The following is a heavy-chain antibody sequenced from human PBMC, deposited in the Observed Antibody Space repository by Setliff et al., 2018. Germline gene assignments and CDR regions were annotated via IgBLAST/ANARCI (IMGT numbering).Heavy chain of an antibody. V-gene: IGHV4-34*01. CDR2: INHSGST. CDR1: GGSFSGSY. Sequence: TSETLSLTCAVYGGSFSGSYWSWIRQPPGKGLEWIGEINHSGSTNYNPSLKSRVTISVDTSKNQFSLKLSSVTAADTAVYYCARERGLGYCSSTSCRYYYYGMDVWGQGTTVTVSS. J-gene: IGHJ6*02. D-gene: IGHD2-2*01. CDR3: ARERGLGYCSSTSCRYYYYGMDV.